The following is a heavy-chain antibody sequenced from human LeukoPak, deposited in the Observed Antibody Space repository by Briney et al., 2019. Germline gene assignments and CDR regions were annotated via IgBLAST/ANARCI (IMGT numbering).Heavy chain of an antibody. D-gene: IGHD3-22*01. Sequence: PGGPLRFSGAASGFTFSSYGITWVRKPPGKGLGWVSSISSSSSYIYYADSVKGRFTISRDNAKNSLYLQMNSLRAEDTAVYYCATSAFDSSGYYSYWGQGTLVTVSS. J-gene: IGHJ4*02. CDR3: ATSAFDSSGYYSY. CDR2: ISSSSSYI. V-gene: IGHV3-21*01. CDR1: GFTFSSYG.